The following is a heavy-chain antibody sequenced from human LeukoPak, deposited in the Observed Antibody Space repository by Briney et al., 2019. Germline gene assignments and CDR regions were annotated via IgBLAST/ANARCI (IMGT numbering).Heavy chain of an antibody. D-gene: IGHD6-13*01. J-gene: IGHJ5*02. CDR2: IYYSGTT. CDR3: ARQGDSTKKFDP. Sequence: SETLSLTCAVYGGSFSDYYWSWIRQPPGKGLEWIVSIYYSGTTYYNPSLKSRVTISVDTSKNQFSLKLTSVTAADTAVYYCARQGDSTKKFDPWGQGTLVTVSS. V-gene: IGHV4-34*01. CDR1: GGSFSDYY.